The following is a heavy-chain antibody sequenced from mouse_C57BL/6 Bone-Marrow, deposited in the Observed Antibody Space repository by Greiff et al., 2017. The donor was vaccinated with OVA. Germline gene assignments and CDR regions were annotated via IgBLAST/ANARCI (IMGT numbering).Heavy chain of an antibody. D-gene: IGHD4-1*01. V-gene: IGHV2-2*01. CDR3: ARGDWDVGMDY. J-gene: IGHJ4*01. Sequence: VQLKQSGPGLVQPSQSLSITCTVSGFSLTSYGVHWVRQSPGKGLEWLGVIWSGGSTDYNAAFISRLSISKDNSKSQVFFKMNSLQADDTAIYYCARGDWDVGMDYWGQGTSVTVSS. CDR1: GFSLTSYG. CDR2: IWSGGST.